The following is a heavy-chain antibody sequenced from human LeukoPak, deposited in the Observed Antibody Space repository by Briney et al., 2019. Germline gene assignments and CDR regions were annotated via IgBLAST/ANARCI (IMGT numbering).Heavy chain of an antibody. CDR3: ARSGYSSSWYYY. D-gene: IGHD6-13*01. J-gene: IGHJ4*02. V-gene: IGHV4-61*02. CDR2: IYTSGST. Sequence: SETLSLTCTVSGGSISSGSYYWSWIRQPAGKGLEWIGRIYTSGSTNYNPSLKSRVTISVDTSKNQFSLKLSSVTAADTAVYYCARSGYSSSWYYYRGQGTLVTVSS. CDR1: GGSISSGSYY.